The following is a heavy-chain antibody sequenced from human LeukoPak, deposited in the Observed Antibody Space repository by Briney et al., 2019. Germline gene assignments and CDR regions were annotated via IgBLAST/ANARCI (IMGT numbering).Heavy chain of an antibody. CDR2: ISGSGGST. CDR1: GFTFSSYA. J-gene: IGHJ6*02. V-gene: IGHV3-23*01. D-gene: IGHD1-26*01. CDR3: AKDRFSGSYDYGLDV. Sequence: GGPRRLSCAASGFTFSSYAMSWVRQAPGKGLEWVSVISGSGGSTDYADSVKGRFTISRDNPKNTLYLQMNSLRAEDTAIYYCAKDRFSGSYDYGLDVWGQGTTVTVSS.